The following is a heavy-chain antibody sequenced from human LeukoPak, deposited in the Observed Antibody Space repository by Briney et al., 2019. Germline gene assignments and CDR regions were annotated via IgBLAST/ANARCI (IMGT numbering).Heavy chain of an antibody. Sequence: PSETLSLTCTVSGGSISSSSYYWGWIRQPPGKGLEWIGSIYYSGSTYYNPSLKSRVTISVDTSKNQFSLKLSSVTAADTAVYYCARGRGATAFGWFDPWGQGTLVTVSS. CDR2: IYYSGST. D-gene: IGHD1-26*01. CDR3: ARGRGATAFGWFDP. J-gene: IGHJ5*02. V-gene: IGHV4-39*07. CDR1: GGSISSSSYY.